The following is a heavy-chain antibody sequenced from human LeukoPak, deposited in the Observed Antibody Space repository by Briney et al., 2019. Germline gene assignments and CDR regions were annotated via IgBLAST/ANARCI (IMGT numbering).Heavy chain of an antibody. CDR1: GYTFTSYG. J-gene: IGHJ4*02. CDR2: ISAYNGNT. CDR3: ARGSAMAQKQLVRHFDS. Sequence: ASVKVSCKASGYTFTSYGISWVRQAPGQGLEWMGWISAYNGNTKYAQKLTDRVTMTTDTSTTTAYMEVRSLTSDDTAVYYCARGSAMAQKQLVRHFDSWGQGTLVIVSS. D-gene: IGHD6-6*01. V-gene: IGHV1-18*01.